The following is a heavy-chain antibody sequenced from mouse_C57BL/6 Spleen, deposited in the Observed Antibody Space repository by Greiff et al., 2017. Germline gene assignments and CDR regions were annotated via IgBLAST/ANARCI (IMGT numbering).Heavy chain of an antibody. J-gene: IGHJ2*01. CDR3: AINWDAFFDY. Sequence: VQLQQPGAELVKPGASVKLSCKASGYTFTSYWMQWVKQRPGQGLEWIGEIDPSDSYTNYNQKFKGKATLTVDTSSSTAYMQLSSLTSEDSAVYYCAINWDAFFDYWGQGTTLTVSS. V-gene: IGHV1-50*01. D-gene: IGHD4-1*01. CDR1: GYTFTSYW. CDR2: IDPSDSYT.